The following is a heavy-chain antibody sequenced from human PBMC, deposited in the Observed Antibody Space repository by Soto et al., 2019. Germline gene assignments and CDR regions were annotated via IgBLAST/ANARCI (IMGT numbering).Heavy chain of an antibody. J-gene: IGHJ4*02. V-gene: IGHV6-1*01. CDR1: GDSVSSNSAA. D-gene: IGHD6-19*01. Sequence: HSQTLSLTCAISGDSVSSNSAAWNWIRQSPSKGLEWLGRTYYRSRWSNDYALSVEGRITINPDTSKNQFSLQLNSVTPEDTAVYYCEREDGSGWYRRPFDYWGQGILVTVYS. CDR2: TYYRSRWSN. CDR3: EREDGSGWYRRPFDY.